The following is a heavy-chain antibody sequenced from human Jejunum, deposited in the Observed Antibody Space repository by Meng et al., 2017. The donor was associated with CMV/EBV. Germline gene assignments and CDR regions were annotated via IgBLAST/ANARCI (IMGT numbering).Heavy chain of an antibody. Sequence: VRLVQSGAEVKKPWASVRISCKASGYTLTSHYMHWVRQAPGQGLEWMGIINPNDGTTSYVQNFEGRVTMTRDMSTNTVYMELKSLRSEDTAMYYCARDRPLNGYNYAVYWGQGTLVTVSS. D-gene: IGHD5-24*01. CDR3: ARDRPLNGYNYAVY. CDR2: INPNDGTT. CDR1: GYTLTSHY. V-gene: IGHV1-46*01. J-gene: IGHJ4*02.